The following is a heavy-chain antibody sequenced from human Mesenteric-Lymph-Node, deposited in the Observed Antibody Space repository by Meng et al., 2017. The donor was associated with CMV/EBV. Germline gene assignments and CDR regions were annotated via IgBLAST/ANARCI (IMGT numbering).Heavy chain of an antibody. CDR2: IWYDGSNK. J-gene: IGHJ5*02. Sequence: SGCTFSSYGRHWVRQAPGKGLEWVAVIWYDGSNKYYADSVKGRFTISRDNSKNTLYLQMNSLRAEDTAVYYCAKDRGYCSSTSCPIDPWGQGTLVTVSS. V-gene: IGHV3-33*06. D-gene: IGHD2-2*01. CDR1: GCTFSSYG. CDR3: AKDRGYCSSTSCPIDP.